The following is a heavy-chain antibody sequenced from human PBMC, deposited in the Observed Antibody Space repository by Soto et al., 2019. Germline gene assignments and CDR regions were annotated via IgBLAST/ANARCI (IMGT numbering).Heavy chain of an antibody. J-gene: IGHJ4*02. V-gene: IGHV4-59*01. Sequence: QVQLQESGPGLVKPSETLSLTCTVSGGSISSYYWSWIRQPPGKGLEWIGYIYYSGSTNYNPSLNSRVTISVDTSKNQFSLKRSSVTAADTAVYYCARVYGDYLDYWGQGTLVSVSS. D-gene: IGHD4-17*01. CDR1: GGSISSYY. CDR3: ARVYGDYLDY. CDR2: IYYSGST.